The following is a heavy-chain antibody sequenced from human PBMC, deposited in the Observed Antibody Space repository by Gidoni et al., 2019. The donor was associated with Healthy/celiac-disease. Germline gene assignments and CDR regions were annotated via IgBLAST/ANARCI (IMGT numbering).Heavy chain of an antibody. CDR2: ISYDGRNK. J-gene: IGHJ4*02. Sequence: QVQLVESGGGVVQPGRSLRLSCAASGFTFSSYGMHWVRQAPGKGLAWGAVISYDGRNKYYADSVKGRFTISRDNSKNTLYLQMNSLGAEDTAVDYCAKDQEGDIEAENALDYWGQGTLVTVSS. CDR3: AKDQEGDIEAENALDY. V-gene: IGHV3-30*18. D-gene: IGHD2-15*01. CDR1: GFTFSSYG.